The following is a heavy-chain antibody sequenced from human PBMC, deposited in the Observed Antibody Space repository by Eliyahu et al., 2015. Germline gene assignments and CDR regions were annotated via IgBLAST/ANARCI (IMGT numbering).Heavy chain of an antibody. D-gene: IGHD3-3*01. Sequence: QVQLQQWGAGLLKPSETLSLTCAVYGGSFSGYYWSWIRQPPGKGLEWIGEINHSGSTNYNPSLKSRVTISVDTSKNQFSLKLSSVTAADTAVYYCARGKERVVRPVWRYNWFDPWGQGTLVTVSS. CDR1: GGSFSGYY. V-gene: IGHV4-34*01. CDR2: INHSGST. CDR3: ARGKERVVRPVWRYNWFDP. J-gene: IGHJ5*02.